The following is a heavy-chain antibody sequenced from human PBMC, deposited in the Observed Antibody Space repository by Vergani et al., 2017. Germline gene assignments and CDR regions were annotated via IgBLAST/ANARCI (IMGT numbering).Heavy chain of an antibody. V-gene: IGHV3-15*01. D-gene: IGHD4-23*01. Sequence: EVQLVESGGGLVKPGGSLRLSCAASGFTFTKAWMSWVRQAPGKGLEWVGRIKSKTDGGTTDYAAPVKGRFTISRDDSKTTLYLQMNSLKTEDTAVYYCTTGDNGGKFYYYYGMDAWGQGTTVTVSS. CDR2: IKSKTDGGTT. CDR3: TTGDNGGKFYYYYGMDA. J-gene: IGHJ6*02. CDR1: GFTFTKAW.